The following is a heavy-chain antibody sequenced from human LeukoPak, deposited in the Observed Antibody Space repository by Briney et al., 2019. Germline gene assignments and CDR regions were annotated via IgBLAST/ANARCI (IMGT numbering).Heavy chain of an antibody. CDR3: AKAKGLDPYNWFDP. V-gene: IGHV1-46*01. CDR1: GYTFTRHY. J-gene: IGHJ5*02. Sequence: ASVKVSCKSSGYTFTRHYLHWVRQAPGQGLEWVGLINPTGTSSWSAQKFQGRVTLTRDMSTSTDYMELSSLRSEDTAVYYCAKAKGLDPYNWFDPWGQGTLVTVSS. CDR2: INPTGTSS. D-gene: IGHD6-6*01.